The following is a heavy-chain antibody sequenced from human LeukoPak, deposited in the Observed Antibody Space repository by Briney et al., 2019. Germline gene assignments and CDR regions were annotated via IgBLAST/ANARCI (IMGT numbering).Heavy chain of an antibody. CDR3: ARRQDYDAFDI. V-gene: IGHV5-51*01. CDR1: GYSFTNYW. CDR2: IYPGDSDT. D-gene: IGHD2-15*01. Sequence: GESLKISRKGSGYSFTNYWIGWVRQMPGKGLEWMGIIYPGDSDTRYSPSFQGQVTISADKSISTAYLQWSSLKASDTAMYYCARRQDYDAFDIWGQGAMVTVSS. J-gene: IGHJ3*02.